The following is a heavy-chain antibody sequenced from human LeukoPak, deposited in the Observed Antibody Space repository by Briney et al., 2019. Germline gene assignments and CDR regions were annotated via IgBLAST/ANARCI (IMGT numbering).Heavy chain of an antibody. J-gene: IGHJ2*01. Sequence: ASVKVSCKASGYTFTGYYMHWVRQAPGQGLEWMGWINPNSGGTNYAQKFQGWVTMTRDTSISTAYMELSRLRSDDTAVYYCARGHCSSTSCYREDWYFDLWGRGTLVTVSS. CDR2: INPNSGGT. V-gene: IGHV1-2*04. CDR3: ARGHCSSTSCYREDWYFDL. D-gene: IGHD2-2*02. CDR1: GYTFTGYY.